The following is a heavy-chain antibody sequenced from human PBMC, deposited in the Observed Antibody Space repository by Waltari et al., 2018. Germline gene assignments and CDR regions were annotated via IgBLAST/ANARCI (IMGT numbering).Heavy chain of an antibody. CDR1: GFTFSSYS. Sequence: QVQLVASGGGVVQPGRYLRLSCSASGFTFSSYSQHWVRQAPGKGLEWVAVIAYDGSNKYYADSVKGRFTISRDNSKNTLYLQMNSLRAEDTAVYYCARGGVDIVATISNWGQGTLVTVSS. CDR2: IAYDGSNK. J-gene: IGHJ4*02. V-gene: IGHV3-30*01. CDR3: ARGGVDIVATISN. D-gene: IGHD5-12*01.